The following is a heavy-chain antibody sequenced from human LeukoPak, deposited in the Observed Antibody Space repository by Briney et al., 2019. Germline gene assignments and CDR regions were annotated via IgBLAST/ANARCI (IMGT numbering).Heavy chain of an antibody. CDR2: ISAYNGNT. CDR1: GYTFTSYG. CDR3: ARDQSPALRTITGYDY. Sequence: ASVKVSCKASGYTFTSYGISWVRQAPGQGLEWMGWISAYNGNTNYAQKLKGRVTMTTDTSTSTAYMELRSLRSDDTAVYYCARDQSPALRTITGYDYWGQGTLVTVSS. D-gene: IGHD1-20*01. J-gene: IGHJ4*02. V-gene: IGHV1-18*01.